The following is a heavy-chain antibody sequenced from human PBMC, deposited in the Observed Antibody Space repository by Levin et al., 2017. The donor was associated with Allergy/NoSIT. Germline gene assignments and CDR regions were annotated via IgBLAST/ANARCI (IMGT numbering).Heavy chain of an antibody. V-gene: IGHV3-21*01. J-gene: IGHJ6*03. CDR3: ARAPYNWNGGALYYMDV. D-gene: IGHD1-1*01. CDR1: GFTFSSHS. Sequence: PGGSLRLSCVASGFTFSSHSMNWVRQAPGKGLEWVSSISSSGSYIKYADSVQGRFTSSRDNAKNSLYLQMNSLRAEDTAVFYCARAPYNWNGGALYYMDVWGKGTTVTVSS. CDR2: ISSSGSYI.